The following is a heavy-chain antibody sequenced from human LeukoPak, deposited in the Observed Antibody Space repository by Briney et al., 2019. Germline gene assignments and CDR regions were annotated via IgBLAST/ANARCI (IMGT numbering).Heavy chain of an antibody. CDR3: ARIGDYYYGSGAYY. D-gene: IGHD3-10*01. J-gene: IGHJ4*02. V-gene: IGHV4-39*01. CDR1: GGLLSSISDH. Sequence: SETLSLTCTVSGGLLSSISDHWGWIRQPPGKGLEWIGSIYYSGSTYYNPSLKSRVTISVDTSKNQFSLKLSSVTAADTTVYYCARIGDYYYGSGAYYWGQGTLVTVSS. CDR2: IYYSGST.